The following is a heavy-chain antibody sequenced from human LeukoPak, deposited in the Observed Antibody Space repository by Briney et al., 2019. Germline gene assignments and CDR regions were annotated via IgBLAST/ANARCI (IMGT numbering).Heavy chain of an antibody. V-gene: IGHV4-30-2*01. J-gene: IGHJ4*02. CDR2: IYHSGST. CDR3: ARVTHSGFDY. D-gene: IGHD6-19*01. CDR1: GGSISSGGYS. Sequence: SQTLSLTCAVSGGSISSGGYSWSWIRQPPGKGLEWIGYIYHSGSTYYNPSPKSRVTISVDRSKNQFSLKLSSVTAADTAVYYCARVTHSGFDYWGQGTLVTVSS.